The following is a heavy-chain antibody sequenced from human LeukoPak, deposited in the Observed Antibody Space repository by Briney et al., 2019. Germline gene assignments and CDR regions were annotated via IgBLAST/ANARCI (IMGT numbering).Heavy chain of an antibody. CDR2: IYNSGST. J-gene: IGHJ3*02. D-gene: IGHD2-15*01. Sequence: SETLSLTCTVSGGSMRRGSYYWNWIRQPARKGLEWIGLIYNSGSTNYNPSLKSRVTMSVDTSKNQVSLKLSSVTAADAAVYYCARDLVVAATGAFDIWGQGATVTVSS. CDR3: ARDLVVAATGAFDI. V-gene: IGHV4-61*02. CDR1: GGSMRRGSYY.